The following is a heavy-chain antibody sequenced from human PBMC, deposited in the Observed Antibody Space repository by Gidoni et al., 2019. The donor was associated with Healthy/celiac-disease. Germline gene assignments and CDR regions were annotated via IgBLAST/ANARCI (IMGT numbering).Heavy chain of an antibody. CDR3: AKDAEETGYSSGWYYLDY. CDR2: ISWDGGST. Sequence: EVQLVESGGVVVQPGGSLRLSCAAAGFTFDDYTMHWVRQAPGKGLGWVSLISWDGGSTYYADSVKGRFTISRDNSKNSLYLQMNSLRTEDTALYYCAKDAEETGYSSGWYYLDYWGQGTLVTVSS. D-gene: IGHD6-19*01. J-gene: IGHJ4*02. CDR1: GFTFDDYT. V-gene: IGHV3-43*01.